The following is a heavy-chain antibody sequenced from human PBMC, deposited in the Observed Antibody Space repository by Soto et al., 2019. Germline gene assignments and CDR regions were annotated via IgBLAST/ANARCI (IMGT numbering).Heavy chain of an antibody. Sequence: QVQLVQSGAEVKRPGASVKVSCKASGHTFTGYYMHWVRQAPGQGLEWMGWNKPNTGGTNYAQKSQGRVNMSTDTSTSTAAMEMTRLRSDDTAVYYCATRQCSSTSCYDSDYYHYSMDVWGQGTTITVSS. D-gene: IGHD2-2*01. CDR2: NKPNTGGT. CDR3: ATRQCSSTSCYDSDYYHYSMDV. J-gene: IGHJ6*02. CDR1: GHTFTGYY. V-gene: IGHV1-2*02.